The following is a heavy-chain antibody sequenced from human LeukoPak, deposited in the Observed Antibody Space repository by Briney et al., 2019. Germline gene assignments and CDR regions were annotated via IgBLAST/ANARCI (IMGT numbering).Heavy chain of an antibody. CDR3: AKKGETGSSYAGFDY. CDR2: ISYDGSAK. CDR1: GFIVSSNY. D-gene: IGHD3-10*01. Sequence: GGSLRLSCAASGFIVSSNYMSWVRQAPGKGLEWVAVISYDGSAKCYLDSVKGRFTISRDNSRNTVSLQMDSLRPEDTAVYYCAKKGETGSSYAGFDYWGQGTLVTVSS. V-gene: IGHV3-30*18. J-gene: IGHJ4*02.